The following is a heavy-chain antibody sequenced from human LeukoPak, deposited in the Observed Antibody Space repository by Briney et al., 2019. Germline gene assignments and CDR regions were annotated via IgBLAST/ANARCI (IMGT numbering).Heavy chain of an antibody. CDR3: ARSMWPENY. Sequence: GGSLRLSCVGSGFNFGSYWMSWVRQAPGKGFERVANIIRDGSAKYYLDSVKGRFTISRDNAKNSVWLQMDSLRVDDTAIYYCARSMWPENYWGQGTLVRVSS. CDR1: GFNFGSYW. CDR2: IIRDGSAK. J-gene: IGHJ4*02. D-gene: IGHD1-14*01. V-gene: IGHV3-7*01.